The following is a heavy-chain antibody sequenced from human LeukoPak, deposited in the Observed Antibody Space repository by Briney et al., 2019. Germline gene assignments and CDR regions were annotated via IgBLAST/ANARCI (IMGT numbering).Heavy chain of an antibody. J-gene: IGHJ6*02. Sequence: SETLSLTCAVSGGSISSSNWWSWVRQPPGKGLEWIGEINHSGSTNYNPSLKSRVTISVDTSKNQFSLKLSSVTAADTAVYYCAIIVVVPAAMTDYYYYGMDVWGQGTTVTVSS. CDR2: INHSGST. V-gene: IGHV4-4*02. CDR3: AIIVVVPAAMTDYYYYGMDV. D-gene: IGHD2-2*01. CDR1: GGSISSSNW.